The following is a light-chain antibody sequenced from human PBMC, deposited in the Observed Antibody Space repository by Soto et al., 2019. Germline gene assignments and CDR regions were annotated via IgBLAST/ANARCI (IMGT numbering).Light chain of an antibody. V-gene: IGLV2-14*03. J-gene: IGLJ3*02. CDR3: SSYIPRITDWA. Sequence: QSALTQPVSVSGSPGQSITISCTGTSSDVGGYNLVSWYQQHPGEAPKLMIYEVTNRPSGVSNRFSGSKSGNTASLTTSGLQAEDEADYYCSSYIPRITDWAFGGGTKLTVL. CDR2: EVT. CDR1: SSDVGGYNL.